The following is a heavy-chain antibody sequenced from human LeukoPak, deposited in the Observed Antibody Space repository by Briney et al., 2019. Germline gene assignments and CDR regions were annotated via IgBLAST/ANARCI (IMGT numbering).Heavy chain of an antibody. CDR1: GYTFTGYY. CDR2: INPNSGGT. Sequence: ASVKVSCKASGYTFTGYYMHWVRQAPGQGLEWMGWINPNSGGTNYAQKFQGRVTMTRDTSISTAYMELSRLRSDDTAVYYCARPPFYDSSGYHLDYWGQGTLVTVSS. J-gene: IGHJ4*02. CDR3: ARPPFYDSSGYHLDY. V-gene: IGHV1-2*02. D-gene: IGHD3-22*01.